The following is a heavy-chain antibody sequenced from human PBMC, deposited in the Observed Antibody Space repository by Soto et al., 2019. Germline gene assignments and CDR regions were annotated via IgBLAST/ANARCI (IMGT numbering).Heavy chain of an antibody. V-gene: IGHV4-59*01. Sequence: SETLSLTCTVSGGSISSYYWSWIRQPPGKGLEWIGYIYYSGSTNYNPSLKSRVTISVDTSKNQFSLKLSSVTAADTAVYYCARDRNYHGSGSDLYYYYYYGMDVWGQGTTVTDSS. CDR3: ARDRNYHGSGSDLYYYYYYGMDV. CDR1: GGSISSYY. CDR2: IYYSGST. D-gene: IGHD3-10*01. J-gene: IGHJ6*02.